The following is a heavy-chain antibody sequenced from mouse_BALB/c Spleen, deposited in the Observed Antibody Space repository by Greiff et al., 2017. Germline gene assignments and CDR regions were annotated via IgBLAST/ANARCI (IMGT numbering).Heavy chain of an antibody. D-gene: IGHD2-14*01. V-gene: IGHV1-9*01. CDR3: ASSYYRYDEFAY. J-gene: IGHJ3*01. CDR1: GYTLSSYW. Sequence: QVHLKESGAELMKPGASVKISCKATGYTLSSYWIEWVKQRPGHGLEWIGEILPGSGGTNYNEKFKGKATLTADKSSSTAYMQLSSLTSDDSAVYFCASSYYRYDEFAYWGQGTLVTVSA. CDR2: ILPGSGGT.